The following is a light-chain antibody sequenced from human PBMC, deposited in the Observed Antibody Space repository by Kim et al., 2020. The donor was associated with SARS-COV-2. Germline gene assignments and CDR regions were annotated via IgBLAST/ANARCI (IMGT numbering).Light chain of an antibody. CDR2: GAS. V-gene: IGKV3-20*01. CDR3: QHYGTRTPDI. Sequence: PGGKAKLSGRASQGVRSSYLAWDQQKIGQAPRHLICGASSGATGIPDGCSGSGSGIDFTLNISRLEPEDCAVYYCQHYGTRTPDIFGQGTKLEI. CDR1: QGVRSSY. J-gene: IGKJ2*01.